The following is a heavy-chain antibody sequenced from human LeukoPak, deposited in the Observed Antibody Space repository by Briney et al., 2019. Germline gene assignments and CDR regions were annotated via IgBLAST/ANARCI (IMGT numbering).Heavy chain of an antibody. D-gene: IGHD6-19*01. CDR2: IYTSGST. V-gene: IGHV4-61*02. CDR1: GGSISSGTYY. J-gene: IGHJ5*02. Sequence: PSETLSLTCTVSGGSISSGTYYWSWIRQPAGKGLEWIGRIYTSGSTNYNPSLKSRVTISLDPSKNQFSLKLSSVTAADTAVYYCARDGSGWLNWYDTGGEGTLVTVSS. CDR3: ARDGSGWLNWYDT.